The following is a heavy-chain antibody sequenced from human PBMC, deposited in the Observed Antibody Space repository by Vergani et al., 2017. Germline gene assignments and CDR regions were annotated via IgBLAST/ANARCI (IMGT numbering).Heavy chain of an antibody. J-gene: IGHJ6*02. D-gene: IGHD5-12*01. Sequence: EVQLLESGGGLVQPGGSLRLSCAASGFTFNHYAMNWVRQAPGKGLEWVSGISGSGGSTYYAGSVKGRFTISRDSSKNTLYLQMNSLSAGDTAVYYCAKANPRNSGYDYLYYYHAMGVWGQGTTVTVSS. CDR1: GFTFNHYA. CDR2: ISGSGGST. CDR3: AKANPRNSGYDYLYYYHAMGV. V-gene: IGHV3-23*01.